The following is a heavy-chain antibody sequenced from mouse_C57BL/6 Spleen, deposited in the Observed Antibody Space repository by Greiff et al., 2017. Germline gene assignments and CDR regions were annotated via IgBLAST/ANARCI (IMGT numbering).Heavy chain of an antibody. CDR2: INPSTGGT. CDR1: GYSFTGYY. Sequence: VHVKQSGPELVKPGASVKISCKASGYSFTGYYMNWVKQSPEKSLEWIGEINPSTGGTTYNQKFKAKATLTVDKSSSTAYMQLKSLTSEDSAVYYCASVDYDGYFDYWGQGTTLTVSS. CDR3: ASVDYDGYFDY. V-gene: IGHV1-42*01. J-gene: IGHJ2*01. D-gene: IGHD2-4*01.